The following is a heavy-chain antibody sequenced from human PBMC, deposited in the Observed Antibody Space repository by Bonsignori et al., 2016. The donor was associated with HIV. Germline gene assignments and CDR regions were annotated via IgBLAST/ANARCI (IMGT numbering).Heavy chain of an antibody. Sequence: SETLSLTCAVYGGSFSGYYWSWIRQPPGKGLEWIGEINHSGSTNYNPSLKSRVTISVDTSKNQFSLKLSSVTAADTAVYYCARGGRELQPSHKRRFDPWGQGTLVTVSS. J-gene: IGHJ5*02. D-gene: IGHD1-26*01. CDR2: INHSGST. V-gene: IGHV4-34*01. CDR3: ARGGRELQPSHKRRFDP. CDR1: GGSFSGYY.